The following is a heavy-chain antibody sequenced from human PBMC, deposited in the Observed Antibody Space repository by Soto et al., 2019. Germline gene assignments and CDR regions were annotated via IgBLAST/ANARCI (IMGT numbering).Heavy chain of an antibody. D-gene: IGHD1-1*01. CDR1: GGSISSYY. CDR2: IYYSGST. Sequence: SETLYLTCAVSGGSISSYYWSWIRQPPGKRLEWIGYIYYSGSTNYNPSLKSRVTISVDTSKNQFSLKLSSVTAADTAVYYCARRYGYSFDYWGQGTLVTVSS. V-gene: IGHV4-59*08. CDR3: ARRYGYSFDY. J-gene: IGHJ4*02.